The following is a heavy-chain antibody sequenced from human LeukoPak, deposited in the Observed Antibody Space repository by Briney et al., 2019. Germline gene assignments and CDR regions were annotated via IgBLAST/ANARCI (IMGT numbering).Heavy chain of an antibody. CDR1: GFTFSSYA. CDR3: ARDNYDYGDYYFDY. D-gene: IGHD4-17*01. V-gene: IGHV3-23*01. CDR2: ISGSGGST. J-gene: IGHJ4*02. Sequence: SGGSLRLSCAASGFTFSSYAMSWVRQAPGKGLEWVSGISGSGGSTYYADSVKGRFTISRDNAKNSLYLQMNSLRTEDTAVYYCARDNYDYGDYYFDYWGQGTLVTVSS.